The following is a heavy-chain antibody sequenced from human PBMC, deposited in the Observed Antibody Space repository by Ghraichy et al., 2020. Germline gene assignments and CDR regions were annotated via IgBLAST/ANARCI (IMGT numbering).Heavy chain of an antibody. V-gene: IGHV4-39*01. J-gene: IGHJ3*02. Sequence: SGTLSLTYTVSGRSISSSSYYWGWIRQPPRKGLDWIGSIYYSGSTYYNPSLKSRVTISVDTSKNQFSLKLSSVTAADTAVYYCARQTYYYDSSGYYLSAFDIWGQGTMVTVSS. CDR3: ARQTYYYDSSGYYLSAFDI. D-gene: IGHD3-22*01. CDR2: IYYSGST. CDR1: GRSISSSSYY.